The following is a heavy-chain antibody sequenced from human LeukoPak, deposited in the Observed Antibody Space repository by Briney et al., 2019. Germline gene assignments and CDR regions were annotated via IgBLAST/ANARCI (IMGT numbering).Heavy chain of an antibody. CDR3: AIGYYSGTFDY. CDR2: INHSGST. V-gene: IGHV4-34*01. D-gene: IGHD1-26*01. CDR1: GGSFSGYY. J-gene: IGHJ4*02. Sequence: SETLSLTCAVYGGSFSGYYWSWIRQPPGKGLEWIGEINHSGSTNYNPSLKSRVTISVDTSKNQSSLKLSSVTAADTAVYYCAIGYYSGTFDYWGQGTLVTVSS.